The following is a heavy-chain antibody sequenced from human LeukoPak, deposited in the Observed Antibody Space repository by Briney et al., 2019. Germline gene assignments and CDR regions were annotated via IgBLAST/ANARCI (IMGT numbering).Heavy chain of an antibody. CDR1: GYTLTNYA. V-gene: IGHV1-18*01. D-gene: IGHD3-22*01. CDR3: AREADSSGYFFRPDY. J-gene: IGHJ4*02. CDR2: MSVYSDET. Sequence: ASVKVSCKASGYTLTNYAISWVRQAPGQGLEWMGWMSVYSDETKSAQNLQGRITMTKDTSTSTAYMELRSLRSDDTAVYYCAREADSSGYFFRPDYWGQGTLVTVSS.